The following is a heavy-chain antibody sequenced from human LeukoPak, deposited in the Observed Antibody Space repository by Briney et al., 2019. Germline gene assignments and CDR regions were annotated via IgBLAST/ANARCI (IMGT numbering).Heavy chain of an antibody. CDR3: ARSGSYWNYFDY. J-gene: IGHJ4*02. Sequence: GGSLRLSCAASGIIFSNYWMHWVRQAPGKGLVWVSRINRDGSSTSYADSVKGRFTISRDNAKNTLYLQMNSLRAEDTAVYYCARSGSYWNYFDYWGQGTLVTVSS. D-gene: IGHD1-26*01. CDR1: GIIFSNYW. V-gene: IGHV3-74*01. CDR2: INRDGSST.